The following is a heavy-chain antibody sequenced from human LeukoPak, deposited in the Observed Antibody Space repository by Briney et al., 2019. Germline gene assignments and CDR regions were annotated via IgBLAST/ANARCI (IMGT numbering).Heavy chain of an antibody. Sequence: PSETLSLTCTISCYSISSGYYWPWIRQPPGKGLGWIGNIFYSGITYYSPSLKSRVTISLDTYRNQFSLKLNSVTAADTAVYYCAKSNGYGLVDIWGQGTMVTVSS. V-gene: IGHV4-38-2*02. D-gene: IGHD3-10*01. CDR2: IFYSGIT. CDR1: CYSISSGYY. CDR3: AKSNGYGLVDI. J-gene: IGHJ3*02.